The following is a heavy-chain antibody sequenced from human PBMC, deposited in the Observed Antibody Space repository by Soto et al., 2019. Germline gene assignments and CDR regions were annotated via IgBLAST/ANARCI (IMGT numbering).Heavy chain of an antibody. D-gene: IGHD5-18*01. CDR3: ARDRTSAGGFSRRWIDP. V-gene: IGHV4-4*02. Sequence: PSETLSLTCGVSGGSITSHNWWTWVRQPPGLGLDWIGEIYHSGSTNYNPSLKSRVNISVDKSTNQFSLRLTSVTAADTAVYYCARDRTSAGGFSRRWIDPWSQGTMVTVSS. CDR2: IYHSGST. CDR1: GGSITSHNW. J-gene: IGHJ5*02.